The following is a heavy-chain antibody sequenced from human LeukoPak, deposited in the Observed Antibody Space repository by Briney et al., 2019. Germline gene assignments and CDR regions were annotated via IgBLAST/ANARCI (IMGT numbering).Heavy chain of an antibody. V-gene: IGHV1-2*02. CDR1: GYTFTGYY. CDR2: INPNSGGT. J-gene: IGHJ4*02. D-gene: IGHD3-3*01. Sequence: GASVKVSCKASGYTFTGYYMHWVRQAPGQGLEWMGWINPNSGGTNYAQKFQGRVTMTRDTSISTAYMELSRLRSDDTAVYYCARAPWRYDFWSGATFRPFSDHWGQGTLVTVSS. CDR3: ARAPWRYDFWSGATFRPFSDH.